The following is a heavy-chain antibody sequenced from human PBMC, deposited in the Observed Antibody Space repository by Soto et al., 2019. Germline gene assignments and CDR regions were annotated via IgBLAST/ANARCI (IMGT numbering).Heavy chain of an antibody. J-gene: IGHJ6*02. CDR2: IIPILGTT. CDR1: GGSFTYT. CDR3: ARLHSHGTYGMDV. Sequence: QMHLVQSGPEVRKPGSSVKVSCKASGGSFTYTLSWVRQAPGQGLEWMGGIIPILGTTNYAEKFQGRVTITADESTKTAFMELSTLRSEDTAVYYCARLHSHGTYGMDVWGQGTAVIVSS. V-gene: IGHV1-69*01. D-gene: IGHD4-4*01.